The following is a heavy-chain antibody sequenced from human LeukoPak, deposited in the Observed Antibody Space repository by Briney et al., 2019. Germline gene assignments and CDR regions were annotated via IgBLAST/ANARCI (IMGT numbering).Heavy chain of an antibody. J-gene: IGHJ3*01. CDR1: EFPFSANA. Sequence: PGGSLRLSCVASEFPFSANAMTWVRLTPGKGLEWVSSIGGSGSNTNYADSVRGRFTISRDNSKNTLYLQMNSLRAEDTAVYYCGRDPNGDYVGAFEFWGQGTLVSVSS. CDR3: GRDPNGDYVGAFEF. V-gene: IGHV3-23*01. CDR2: IGGSGSNT. D-gene: IGHD4-17*01.